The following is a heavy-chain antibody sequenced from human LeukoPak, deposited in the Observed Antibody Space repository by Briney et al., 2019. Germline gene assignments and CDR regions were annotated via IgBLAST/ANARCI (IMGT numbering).Heavy chain of an antibody. CDR1: GGSISNTNW. CDR3: SRENGAFSPFGY. J-gene: IGHJ4*02. CDR2: ISLTGLT. D-gene: IGHD2-8*01. Sequence: PSETLSLTCGVSGGSISNTNWWSWVRQPPGQGLEWIGEISLTGLTHYNPSLASRVTVSLDKSKNQLSLNLTSVTAADTAVYYCSRENGAFSPFGYWGQGTLVTVLS. V-gene: IGHV4-4*02.